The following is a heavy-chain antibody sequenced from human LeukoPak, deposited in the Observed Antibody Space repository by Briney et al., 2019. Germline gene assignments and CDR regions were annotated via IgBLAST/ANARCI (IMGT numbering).Heavy chain of an antibody. Sequence: PGRSLRLSCAASGFDFSGYGMHWVRQAPGKGLEWVAITSSDVTVKFYTDSVEGRFTVSRDNSKNMLYLQMSTLRAEDTAVYYCAKAGRNYHNWLDPWGQGTLVTVSS. D-gene: IGHD4-11*01. CDR3: AKAGRNYHNWLDP. CDR2: TSSDVTVK. V-gene: IGHV3-30*18. CDR1: GFDFSGYG. J-gene: IGHJ5*02.